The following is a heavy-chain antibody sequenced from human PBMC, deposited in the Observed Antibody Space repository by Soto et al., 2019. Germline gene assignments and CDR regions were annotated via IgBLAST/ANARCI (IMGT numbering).Heavy chain of an antibody. CDR3: ATVGPRQQLFTYFDY. J-gene: IGHJ4*02. D-gene: IGHD6-13*01. CDR1: GYTLTELS. Sequence: ASVKVSCKVSGYTLTELSMHWVRQAPGKGLEWMGGFDPEDGETIYAQKFQGRVTMTEDTSTDTAYMELSSLRSEDTAVYYCATVGPRQQLFTYFDYWGQGTLVTVSS. V-gene: IGHV1-24*01. CDR2: FDPEDGET.